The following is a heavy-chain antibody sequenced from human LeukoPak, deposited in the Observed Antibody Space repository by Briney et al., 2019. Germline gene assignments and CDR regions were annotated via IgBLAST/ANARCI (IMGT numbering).Heavy chain of an antibody. CDR1: GFTFDDYA. CDR2: ISWNSGSI. J-gene: IGHJ4*02. CDR3: AKADPYYYDSSEGYYFDY. V-gene: IGHV3-9*01. Sequence: GGSLRLSCAASGFTFDDYAMHWVRQAPGKGLEWVSGISWNSGSIGYADSVKGRFTISRDNAKNSLYLQMNSLRAEDTALYYCAKADPYYYDSSEGYYFDYWGQGTLVTVSS. D-gene: IGHD3-22*01.